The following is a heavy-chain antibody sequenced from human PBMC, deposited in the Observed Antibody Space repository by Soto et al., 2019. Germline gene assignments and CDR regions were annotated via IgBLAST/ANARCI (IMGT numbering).Heavy chain of an antibody. CDR1: DFIFSNYA. CDR3: AQHFSAWYSQGFDY. Sequence: EVQLLESGGGLVQPGESLRLSCAASDFIFSNYAMSWVRQSPGKGLQWVSVISPSGRTTYYADSVEGRFTISRDNSKNTVFLQMNGLRAEDTAVYYCAQHFSAWYSQGFDYWGQGTLVTVSS. J-gene: IGHJ4*02. D-gene: IGHD6-19*01. V-gene: IGHV3-23*01. CDR2: ISPSGRTT.